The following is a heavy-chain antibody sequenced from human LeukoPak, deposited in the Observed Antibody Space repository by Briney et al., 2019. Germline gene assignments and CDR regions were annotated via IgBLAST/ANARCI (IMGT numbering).Heavy chain of an antibody. CDR2: IYPGGSNG. Sequence: KYGESLKISCKCSGFDFTAYGIAWVRQMPGKGLEWMGNIYPGGSNGRYSPSFQGQVTMSADKSITTVYLQWSSLKASDTAMYYCGRHFHSAWFGFWGQGSLVTVSS. D-gene: IGHD5-18*01. V-gene: IGHV5-51*01. CDR3: GRHFHSAWFGF. J-gene: IGHJ4*02. CDR1: GFDFTAYG.